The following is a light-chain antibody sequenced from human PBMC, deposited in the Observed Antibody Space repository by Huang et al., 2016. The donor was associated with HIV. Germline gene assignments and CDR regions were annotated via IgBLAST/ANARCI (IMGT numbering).Light chain of an antibody. CDR1: QSVSRS. CDR2: DSA. J-gene: IGKJ2*01. CDR3: QLRSNWPPMYT. V-gene: IGKV3-11*01. Sequence: EIVLTQSPATLSLSPGERATLSCRASQSVSRSLAWYQQHPGQTPRLLFYDSANRATGIPVRFSGRGSGTDCTLTISSLEPEDFAVYYCQLRSNWPPMYTFGQGTKLEIK.